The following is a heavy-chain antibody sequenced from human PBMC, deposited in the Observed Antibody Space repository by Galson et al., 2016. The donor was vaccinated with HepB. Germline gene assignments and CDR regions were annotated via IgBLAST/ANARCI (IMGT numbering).Heavy chain of an antibody. D-gene: IGHD3-16*02. CDR3: ARELGLSLFSPFYFDY. CDR1: GYTFTSYY. V-gene: IGHV1-46*01. CDR2: INPSGGST. Sequence: SVKVSCKASGYTFTSYYMHWVRQAPGQGLEWMGIINPSGGSTSYAQKFQGRVTMTRDTSTSTVYMELSSLRSEATAVYYCARELGLSLFSPFYFDYWGQGTLVTVSS. J-gene: IGHJ4*02.